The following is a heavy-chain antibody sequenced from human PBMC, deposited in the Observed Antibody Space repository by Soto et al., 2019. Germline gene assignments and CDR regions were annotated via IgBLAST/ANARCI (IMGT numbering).Heavy chain of an antibody. CDR2: IIPILGIA. V-gene: IGHV1-69*04. J-gene: IGHJ5*02. Sequence: GASVKVSCKASGGTFSSYTISWVRQAPGQGLEWMGRIIPILGIANYAQKFQGRVTITADKSTSTAYMELSSLRSEDTAVYYCARDVGDYERTDWFDPLGQGTLLTVSS. D-gene: IGHD4-17*01. CDR1: GGTFSSYT. CDR3: ARDVGDYERTDWFDP.